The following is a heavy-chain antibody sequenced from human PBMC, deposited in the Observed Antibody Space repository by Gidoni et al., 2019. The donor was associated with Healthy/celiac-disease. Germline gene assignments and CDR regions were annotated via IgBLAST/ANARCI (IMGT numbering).Heavy chain of an antibody. CDR3: ARERPRYCSSTSCYFYYGMDV. V-gene: IGHV3-21*01. CDR2: ISSSSSYI. CDR1: GFTFSSYS. J-gene: IGHJ6*02. Sequence: EVQLVESGGGLVKPGGSLRLSCAASGFTFSSYSMNWVRQAPGKGLEWVSAISSSSSYIYYADSVKGRFTISRDKAKNSLYLQMNSLRAEDTAVYYCARERPRYCSSTSCYFYYGMDVWGQGTTVTVSS. D-gene: IGHD2-2*01.